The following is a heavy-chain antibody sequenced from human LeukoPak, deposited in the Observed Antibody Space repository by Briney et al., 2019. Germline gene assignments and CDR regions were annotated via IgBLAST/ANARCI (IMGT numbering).Heavy chain of an antibody. CDR1: GFTFSSYA. CDR2: ISGSGGSI. D-gene: IGHD4-23*01. V-gene: IGHV3-23*01. J-gene: IGHJ4*02. Sequence: GGSLRLSCAASGFTFSSYAMSWVRQAPGKGLEWVSAISGSGGSIYYADSVKGRFTISRDNAKNSLYLQMNSLRAEDTAVYYCAGDYGSNNSWGQGTLVTVSS. CDR3: AGDYGSNNS.